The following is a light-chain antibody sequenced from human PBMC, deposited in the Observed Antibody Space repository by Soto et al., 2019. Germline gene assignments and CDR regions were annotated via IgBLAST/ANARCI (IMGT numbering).Light chain of an antibody. J-gene: IGKJ4*01. CDR1: QTVTNNY. CDR3: HQCPHSPPT. V-gene: IGKV3-20*01. CDR2: DAS. Sequence: EIVLTQSPGTLSLSPGERATLSCRASQTVTNNYLAWYQQKPGQAPRLLIYDASRRATGIPDRFSGSGSGTDFTLTISRLEPEDFAVYYCHQCPHSPPTFGGGTKVEIK.